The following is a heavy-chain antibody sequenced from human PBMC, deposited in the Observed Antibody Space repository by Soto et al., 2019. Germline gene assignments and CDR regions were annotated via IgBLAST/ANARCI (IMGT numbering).Heavy chain of an antibody. V-gene: IGHV3-23*01. CDR1: GFSFTNFA. Sequence: PEGSLRLSCAASGFSFTNFAMSWVRQAPGKGLEWVAGIGASGDITWYADSVKGRLSISRDNSKNTLYLQLNSLRFEDTAVYYCAKDDFTDRGDDYFDYWGPGTRFTVSS. CDR3: AKDDFTDRGDDYFDY. J-gene: IGHJ4*02. CDR2: IGASGDIT. D-gene: IGHD2-21*02.